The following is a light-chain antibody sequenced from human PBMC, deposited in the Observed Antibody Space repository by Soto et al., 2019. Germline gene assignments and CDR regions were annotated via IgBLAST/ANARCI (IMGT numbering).Light chain of an antibody. V-gene: IGKV2-30*01. J-gene: IGKJ2*01. CDR3: LQGTHWPYT. Sequence: DVVMTQSPLSLSVTLGQPASSSCRSTQSLVYSDESANLNWFHQRPGQSPRRLIYKASNRDSGVPDRFSGSVSGTDFTLMISRVEAEDVGVYYCLQGTHWPYTFGQGTKLEIK. CDR2: KAS. CDR1: QSLVYSDESAN.